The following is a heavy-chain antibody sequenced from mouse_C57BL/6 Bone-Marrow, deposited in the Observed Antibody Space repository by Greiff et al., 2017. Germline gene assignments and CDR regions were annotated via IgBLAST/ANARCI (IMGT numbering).Heavy chain of an antibody. CDR1: GYSFTDYN. D-gene: IGHD2-4*01. Sequence: VQLQQPGPELVKPGASVKISCKASGYSFTDYNMNWVKQSNGKSLEWIGVINPNYGTTSYNQKFKGKATLTVDQSSSTAYVQLNSLTSEDSAVYFCASEGYDYYYWYFEFWGTGTTVTVSS. CDR3: ASEGYDYYYWYFEF. V-gene: IGHV1-39*01. J-gene: IGHJ1*03. CDR2: INPNYGTT.